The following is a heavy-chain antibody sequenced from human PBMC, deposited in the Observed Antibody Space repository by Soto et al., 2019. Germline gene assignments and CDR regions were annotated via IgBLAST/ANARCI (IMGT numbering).Heavy chain of an antibody. CDR2: ISAYNGNT. V-gene: IGHV1-18*01. Sequence: ASVKLSCKASGYTLTSCGISWVRHSPEQGLEWMGWISAYNGNTNYAQKLQGRVTMTTDTSTSTAYMELRSLRSDDTAVYYCARGAYCGGDCYYYGMDVWGQGTTVTVSS. CDR1: GYTLTSCG. CDR3: ARGAYCGGDCYYYGMDV. J-gene: IGHJ6*02. D-gene: IGHD2-21*01.